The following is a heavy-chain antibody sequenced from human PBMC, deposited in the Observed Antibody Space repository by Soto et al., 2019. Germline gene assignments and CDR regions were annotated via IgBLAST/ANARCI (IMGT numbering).Heavy chain of an antibody. CDR2: ISYDGSNK. Sequence: QVQLVESGGGVVQPGRSLRLSCAASGFTFSSYGMHWVRQAPGKGLEWVAVISYDGSNKYDADSVKGRFTIARDNSNNTLYLQMNSLRAEDTAVYYCAKDRKYSSSWYLFDPWGQGTLVTVSS. CDR3: AKDRKYSSSWYLFDP. J-gene: IGHJ5*02. V-gene: IGHV3-30*18. D-gene: IGHD6-13*01. CDR1: GFTFSSYG.